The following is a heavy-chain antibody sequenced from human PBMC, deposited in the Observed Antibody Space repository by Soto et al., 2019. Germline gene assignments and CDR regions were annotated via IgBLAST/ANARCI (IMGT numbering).Heavy chain of an antibody. D-gene: IGHD2-2*01. V-gene: IGHV1-3*01. CDR1: GYTFTSYA. J-gene: IGHJ5*02. Sequence: ASVKVSCKASGYTFTSYAMHWVRQTPGQRLEWMGWINAGNGNTKYSQKFQGRVIITRDTSASTVYMQLSNLRSEDTAVYYCARAWYQLVSTWFDPWGQGTQVTVSS. CDR2: INAGNGNT. CDR3: ARAWYQLVSTWFDP.